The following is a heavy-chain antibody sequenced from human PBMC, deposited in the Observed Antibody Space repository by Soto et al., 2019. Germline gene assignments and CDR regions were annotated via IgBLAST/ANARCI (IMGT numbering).Heavy chain of an antibody. J-gene: IGHJ4*02. Sequence: QLQLQESGPGLVKPSETLSLTCTVSGGSISSSSYYWGWIRQPPGKGLEWIGNIYYSGSTYYNPSLKSRVTISVDTSKNQFSLKLSSVTAADTAVYYCARQGTTVTPKVDYWGQGTLVTISS. CDR3: ARQGTTVTPKVDY. CDR1: GGSISSSSYY. V-gene: IGHV4-39*01. D-gene: IGHD4-17*01. CDR2: IYYSGST.